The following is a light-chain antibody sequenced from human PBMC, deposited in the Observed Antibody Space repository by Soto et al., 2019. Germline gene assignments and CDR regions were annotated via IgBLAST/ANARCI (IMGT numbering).Light chain of an antibody. V-gene: IGKV3-15*01. CDR2: GAS. Sequence: EIVMTQSPVILSVSPGERATLSCRASQNVNSDLAWYQQKPGQAPRILIYGASIRATDIPARISGSGSGTDFTLTISSLQSEDFAVYYCQQYNKWPPLYTFGQGTKLEIK. CDR1: QNVNSD. CDR3: QQYNKWPPLYT. J-gene: IGKJ2*01.